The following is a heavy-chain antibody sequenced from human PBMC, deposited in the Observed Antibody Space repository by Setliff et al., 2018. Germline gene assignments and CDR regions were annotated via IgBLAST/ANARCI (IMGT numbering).Heavy chain of an antibody. D-gene: IGHD6-19*01. Sequence: GGSLRLSCGASGFTFSTHAMHWVRQAPGKGLEWVAMIWSDGINKFYGGPVKGRFIVSRDNSKNTVFLQMNDLRVEDTAVYYCVTDPPFSGWSFDSWGQGTLVTVSS. CDR2: IWSDGINK. V-gene: IGHV3-33*03. CDR1: GFTFSTHA. CDR3: VTDPPFSGWSFDS. J-gene: IGHJ4*02.